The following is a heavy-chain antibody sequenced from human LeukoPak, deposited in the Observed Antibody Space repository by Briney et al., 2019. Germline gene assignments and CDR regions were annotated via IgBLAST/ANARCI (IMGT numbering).Heavy chain of an antibody. Sequence: ASVKVSCKASGYTFTGYYMHWVRQAPGQGLEWMGWINPNSGGTNYAQKLQGRVTMTTDTSTSTVYMELRSLRSDDTAVYYCARDGVSVYTAMDPAFDYWGQGTLVTVSS. V-gene: IGHV1-2*02. D-gene: IGHD5-18*01. J-gene: IGHJ4*02. CDR2: INPNSGGT. CDR1: GYTFTGYY. CDR3: ARDGVSVYTAMDPAFDY.